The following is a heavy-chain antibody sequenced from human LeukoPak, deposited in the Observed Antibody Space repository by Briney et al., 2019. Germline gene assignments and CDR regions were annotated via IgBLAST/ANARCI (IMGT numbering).Heavy chain of an antibody. V-gene: IGHV4-39*07. CDR1: GGSISSSSYY. D-gene: IGHD6-13*01. CDR3: ARTTEAHSWRTRYYDYYMDV. Sequence: PSETLSLTCTVSGGSISSSSYYWGWIRQPPGKGLEWIGSIYYSGSTYYNPSLKSRVTISVDTSKNLFSLKLRSVTAADTAVYYCARTTEAHSWRTRYYDYYMDVWGKGTTVTVSS. J-gene: IGHJ6*03. CDR2: IYYSGST.